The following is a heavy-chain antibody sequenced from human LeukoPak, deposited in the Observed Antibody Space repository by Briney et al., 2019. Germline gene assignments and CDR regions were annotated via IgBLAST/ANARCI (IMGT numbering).Heavy chain of an antibody. CDR2: INPNSGGT. Sequence: ASVKVSCKASGYTFTSYYMHWVRQAPGQGLEWMGWINPNSGGTNYAQKFQGRVTMTRDTSISTAYMELSRLRSDDTAVYYCARDWITMVRGVTDYWGQGTLVTVSS. D-gene: IGHD3-10*01. J-gene: IGHJ4*02. CDR1: GYTFTSYY. V-gene: IGHV1-2*02. CDR3: ARDWITMVRGVTDY.